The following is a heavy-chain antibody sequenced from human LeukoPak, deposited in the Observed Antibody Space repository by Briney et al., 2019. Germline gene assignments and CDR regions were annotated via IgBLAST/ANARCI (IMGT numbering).Heavy chain of an antibody. CDR1: GFIFGDYY. CDR2: IGSSSSTM. Sequence: GGSLRLSCAASGFIFGDYYMTWIRQAPGKGLEWVSYIGSSSSTMFYADSVKGRFTISRDNAKNSLYLQMNSLRAEDTAVYYCARRFGAARDDYMDVWGKGTTVTVSS. J-gene: IGHJ6*03. CDR3: ARRFGAARDDYMDV. V-gene: IGHV3-11*04. D-gene: IGHD3-16*01.